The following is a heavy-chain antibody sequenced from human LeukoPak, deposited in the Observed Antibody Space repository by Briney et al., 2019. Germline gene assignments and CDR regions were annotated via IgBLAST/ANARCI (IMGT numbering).Heavy chain of an antibody. V-gene: IGHV3-48*03. CDR1: EFTFSRYG. CDR3: VRGMVRGHYYYMDV. J-gene: IGHJ6*03. Sequence: PGGSVRLSCTASEFTFSRYGMNWVRQAPGKGLEWISYISTSGTAIKSADSVTGRFTISRDNANNSLYLQMNSLRVEDTGVYYCVRGMVRGHYYYMDVWGKGTTVTVSS. CDR2: ISTSGTAI. D-gene: IGHD3-10*01.